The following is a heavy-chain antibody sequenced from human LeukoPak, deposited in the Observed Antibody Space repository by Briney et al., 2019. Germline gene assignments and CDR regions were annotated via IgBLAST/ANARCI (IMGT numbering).Heavy chain of an antibody. CDR3: ARHSWFGELLPLDY. CDR1: GYTFTSYG. D-gene: IGHD3-10*01. CDR2: ISAYNGNT. V-gene: IGHV1-18*01. J-gene: IGHJ4*02. Sequence: AAVKVSCKASGYTFTSYGISWVRQAPGQGLEWMGWISAYNGNTNYAQKLQGRVTMTTDTSTSTAYMELRSLRSDDTAVYYCARHSWFGELLPLDYWGQGTLVTVSS.